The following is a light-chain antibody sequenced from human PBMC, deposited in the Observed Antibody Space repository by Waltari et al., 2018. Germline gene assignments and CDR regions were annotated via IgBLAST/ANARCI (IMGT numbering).Light chain of an antibody. CDR1: TSNIGAGFG. CDR2: DNS. Sequence: QSVLTQPPSVSGAPGPRVTFSCTGRTSNIGAGFGVHWYQQLPGTAPKLLIFDNSVRPSGVPDRFSGSKSGTSASLAITGLQAEDEADYYCQSYDRSLSASVFGGGTKLTVL. J-gene: IGLJ3*02. CDR3: QSYDRSLSASV. V-gene: IGLV1-40*01.